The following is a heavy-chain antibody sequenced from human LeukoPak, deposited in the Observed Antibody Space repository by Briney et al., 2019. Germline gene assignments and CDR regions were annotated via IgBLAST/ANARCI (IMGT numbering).Heavy chain of an antibody. J-gene: IGHJ4*02. CDR3: ARVRAMVRYFDS. CDR2: IYPGDSNT. D-gene: IGHD3-10*01. CDR1: GYSFTTYW. V-gene: IGHV5-51*01. Sequence: GESLKISCKASGYSFTTYWIAWVRQMPGKGLEWMGIIYPGDSNTRYSPSFQGQVTISADRSISTAYLQWRSLKASDSAMYYCARVRAMVRYFDSWGQGALVTVSS.